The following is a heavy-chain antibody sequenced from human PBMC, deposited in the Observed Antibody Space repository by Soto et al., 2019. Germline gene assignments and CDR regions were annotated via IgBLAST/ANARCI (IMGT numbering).Heavy chain of an antibody. CDR1: GGTFSSYA. V-gene: IGHV1-69*01. D-gene: IGHD6-6*01. Sequence: SVKVSCKASGGTFSSYAISWVRQAPGQGLEWMGGIIPIFGTANYAQKFQGRVTITADESTSRAYMELSGLRSEDTAVYYCERSAPRYEYSSSWWFDPWGQGTLVTVSS. CDR2: IIPIFGTA. J-gene: IGHJ5*02. CDR3: ERSAPRYEYSSSWWFDP.